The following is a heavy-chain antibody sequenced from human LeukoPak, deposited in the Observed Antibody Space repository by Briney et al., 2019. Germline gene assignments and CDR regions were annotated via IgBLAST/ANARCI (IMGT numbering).Heavy chain of an antibody. CDR2: IYDIGST. J-gene: IGHJ5*02. CDR1: GGSFSSYY. D-gene: IGHD3-22*01. V-gene: IGHV4-59*08. CDR3: ARTYYYDSSGYLNHWFDP. Sequence: PSETLSLTCTVSGGSFSSYYWSWIRQPPGKGLEWIGYIYDIGSTRYNPSLKSRVTMSVDTSKNQFSLKLSSVTAADTAVYHCARTYYYDSSGYLNHWFDPWGQGTLVTVSS.